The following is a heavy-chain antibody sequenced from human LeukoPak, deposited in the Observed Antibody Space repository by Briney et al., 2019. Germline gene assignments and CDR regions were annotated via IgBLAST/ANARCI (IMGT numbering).Heavy chain of an antibody. CDR1: GNYW. V-gene: IGHV3-74*01. J-gene: IGHJ4*02. Sequence: GGSLRLSCAASGNYWMHWVRQVPGKGLVWVSHINSDGSWTSYADSVKGRFTISKDNAKNTVYLQMSSLRPEDTAVYYCVKDRWVDHWGQGTLVTVSS. D-gene: IGHD6-13*01. CDR3: VKDRWVDH. CDR2: INSDGSWT.